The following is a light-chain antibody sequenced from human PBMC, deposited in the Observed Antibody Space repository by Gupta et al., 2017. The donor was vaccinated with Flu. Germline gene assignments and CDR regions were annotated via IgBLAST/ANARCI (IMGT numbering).Light chain of an antibody. Sequence: SNCKYASNDENWYQQLPRTAPELIFYSNNRRPSGVADGFSCCNSGAYTSVVISGVQSEDEDDYYYAGWNDSLNGRVFGGGTKLTVL. J-gene: IGLJ3*02. V-gene: IGLV1-44*01. CDR2: SNN. CDR3: AGWNDSLNGRV. CDR1: NCKYASND.